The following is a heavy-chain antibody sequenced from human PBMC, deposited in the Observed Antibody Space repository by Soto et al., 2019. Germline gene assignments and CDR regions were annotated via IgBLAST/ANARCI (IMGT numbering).Heavy chain of an antibody. CDR1: EFTFSTYW. D-gene: IGHD4-4*01. CDR2: IDTTGSTT. CDR3: ASVSAAQYYYGMDA. J-gene: IGHJ6*02. V-gene: IGHV3-74*01. Sequence: PGVSLRLSCAASEFTFSTYWMHWVRQAPGKGLEWVARIDTTGSTTTYAGSVQGRFTISRDNAKNTLYLQMHSVRDEDTAVYYCASVSAAQYYYGMDAWGQGTTVTVS.